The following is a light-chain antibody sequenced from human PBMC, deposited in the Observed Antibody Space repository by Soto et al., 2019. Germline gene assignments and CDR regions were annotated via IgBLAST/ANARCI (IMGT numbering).Light chain of an antibody. CDR1: QSISDL. Sequence: DIQMTQSPSTLSASVGDRVNITCRASQSISDLLAWYQQKPGKAPKLLIYKASNLKSGVPSRFSGSGSGTEYTLTISSLQPDDFATYYCQQYNGYWTFGQGTKVEIK. J-gene: IGKJ1*01. V-gene: IGKV1-5*03. CDR3: QQYNGYWT. CDR2: KAS.